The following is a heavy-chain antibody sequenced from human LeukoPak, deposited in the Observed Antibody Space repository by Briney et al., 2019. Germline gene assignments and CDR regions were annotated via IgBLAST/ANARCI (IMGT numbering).Heavy chain of an antibody. CDR1: GFTFSSYA. CDR3: ARRYFDY. J-gene: IGHJ4*02. CDR2: IKQDGSEK. Sequence: GGSLRLSCAASGFTFSSYAMSWVRQAPGKGLEWVANIKQDGSEKYYVDSVKGRFTISRDNAKNSLFLQMNSLRAEDTAVYYCARRYFDYWGQGTLVTVSS. V-gene: IGHV3-7*03.